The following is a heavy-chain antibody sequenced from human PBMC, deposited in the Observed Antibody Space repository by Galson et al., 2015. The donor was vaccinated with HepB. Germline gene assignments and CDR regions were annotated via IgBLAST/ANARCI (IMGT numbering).Heavy chain of an antibody. V-gene: IGHV3-21*01. CDR3: ARGPHPHYYYYYYGMDV. J-gene: IGHJ6*02. CDR2: ISSSSSYI. CDR1: GFTFSSYS. Sequence: SLRLSCAASGFTFSSYSMNWVRQAPGKGLEWVSSISSSSSYIYYADSVKGRFTISRDNSKNTLYLQMNRLRAEDTAVYYCARGPHPHYYYYYYGMDVWGQGTTVTVSS.